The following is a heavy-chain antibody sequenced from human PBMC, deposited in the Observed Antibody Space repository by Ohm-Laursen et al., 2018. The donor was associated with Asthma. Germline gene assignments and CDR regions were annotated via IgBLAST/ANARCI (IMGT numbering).Heavy chain of an antibody. D-gene: IGHD1-14*01. J-gene: IGHJ3*02. V-gene: IGHV3-33*07. CDR2: IWYDGSNK. CDR3: ARDFPQEGSGAFDI. CDR1: GFIFSRYG. Sequence: SSLRLSCAASGFIFSRYGLEWVRQAPGKGLEWVAVIWYDGSNKYYADSVKGRFTISRDNSKNTLYLQMNSLRAEDTAVYYCARDFPQEGSGAFDIWGQGTMVTVSS.